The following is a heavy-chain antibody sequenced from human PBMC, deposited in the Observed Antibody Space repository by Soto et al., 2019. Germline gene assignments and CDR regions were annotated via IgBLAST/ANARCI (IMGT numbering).Heavy chain of an antibody. J-gene: IGHJ4*02. CDR1: GFSLSSTRVA. D-gene: IGHD6-19*01. Sequence: SGPTLVNPTQTLTLTCTFSGFSLSSTRVAVGWIRQPPGKALEWLALIYWNDDKRYSPFLKSRLTINKDTSKNQEVLTKNNKKPVDTATYYCAHSVVAGLGYYFDYWGQGTPVTVSS. CDR2: IYWNDDK. CDR3: AHSVVAGLGYYFDY. V-gene: IGHV2-5*01.